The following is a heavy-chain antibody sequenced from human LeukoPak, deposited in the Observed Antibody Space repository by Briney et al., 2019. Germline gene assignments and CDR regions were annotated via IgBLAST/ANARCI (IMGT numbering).Heavy chain of an antibody. J-gene: IGHJ4*02. V-gene: IGHV4-38-2*02. D-gene: IGHD3-3*01. Sequence: SETLSLTCTVSGYSISSGYYWGWIRQPPGKGLEWIGSIYHSGSTYYNPSLKSRLTISVDTSKNQFSLKLSSVTAADTAVYYCARGFWSGLHYWGQGTLVTVSS. CDR1: GYSISSGYY. CDR3: ARGFWSGLHY. CDR2: IYHSGST.